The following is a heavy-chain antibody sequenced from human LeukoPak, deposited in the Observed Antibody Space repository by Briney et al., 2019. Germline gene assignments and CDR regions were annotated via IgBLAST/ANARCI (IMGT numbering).Heavy chain of an antibody. CDR2: ISGSGGST. CDR3: AKDDYYGSGSSDY. CDR1: GFTFSSYG. Sequence: PGGTLRPSCAASGFTFSSYGMSWVRQAPGKGLEWVSAISGSGGSTYYADSVKGRFTISRDNSKNTLYLQMNSLRAEDTAVYYCAKDDYYGSGSSDYWGQGTLVTVSS. V-gene: IGHV3-23*01. J-gene: IGHJ4*02. D-gene: IGHD3-10*01.